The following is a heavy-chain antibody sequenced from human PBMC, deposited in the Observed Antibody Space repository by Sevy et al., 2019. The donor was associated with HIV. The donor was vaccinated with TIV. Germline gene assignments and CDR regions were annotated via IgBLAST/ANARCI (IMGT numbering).Heavy chain of an antibody. D-gene: IGHD1-1*01. J-gene: IGHJ3*02. V-gene: IGHV4-39*01. Sequence: SETLSLTCAVSGGSISSSSYYWDWIRQPPGKGLEWIGSISHSGSTYYNPSIKSRVTISVDTSKNQFSLKLSSVTAADTAVYYCARHTGGIDAFDIWGQGTMVTVSS. CDR1: GGSISSSSYY. CDR2: ISHSGST. CDR3: ARHTGGIDAFDI.